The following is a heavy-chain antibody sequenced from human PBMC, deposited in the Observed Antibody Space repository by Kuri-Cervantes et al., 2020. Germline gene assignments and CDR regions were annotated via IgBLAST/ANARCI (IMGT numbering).Heavy chain of an antibody. V-gene: IGHV1-69*05. J-gene: IGHJ4*02. Sequence: SVKVSCKASGGTLDTYTLSWVRQAPGQGLEWMGGIIPIFGTTNYAQKFQGRVTITTDESTSTAYMELRSLRSEDTAVYYCARDEGQQLVLDYWGQGTLVTVSS. CDR1: GGTLDTYT. CDR2: IIPIFGTT. CDR3: ARDEGQQLVLDY. D-gene: IGHD6-13*01.